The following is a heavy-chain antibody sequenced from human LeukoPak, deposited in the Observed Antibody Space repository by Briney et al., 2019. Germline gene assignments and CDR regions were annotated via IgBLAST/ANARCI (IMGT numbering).Heavy chain of an antibody. D-gene: IGHD1-20*01. J-gene: IGHJ4*02. V-gene: IGHV3-30*02. CDR2: IGHDGSNK. CDR3: ARDVNWNQVDY. Sequence: PGGSLRLSCAASGFTFNRYGMHWVRQAPGKGLEWVAYIGHDGSNKYYADSVKGRFTISRDSSKNTLYLQMNSLRAEDTAVYYCARDVNWNQVDYWGQGSLVTVSS. CDR1: GFTFNRYG.